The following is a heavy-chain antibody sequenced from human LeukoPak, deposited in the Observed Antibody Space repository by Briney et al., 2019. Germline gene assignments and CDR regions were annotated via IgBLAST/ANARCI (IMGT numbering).Heavy chain of an antibody. Sequence: GRSLRLSCVASGFTFSDYIMHWVRQAPGKGLEWVAVISYDGSNKKYPDSVKGRFTISRDNSKNTLYLQMNSLGEQDTAVYSCARSSYDIVATKNDTFDIWGQGTMVTVSS. CDR3: ARSSYDIVATKNDTFDI. CDR1: GFTFSDYI. J-gene: IGHJ3*02. D-gene: IGHD5-12*01. V-gene: IGHV3-33*01. CDR2: ISYDGSNK.